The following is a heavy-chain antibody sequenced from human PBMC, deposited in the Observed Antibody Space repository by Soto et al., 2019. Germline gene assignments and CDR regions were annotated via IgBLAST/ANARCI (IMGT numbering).Heavy chain of an antibody. Sequence: SETLSLTCAVYGGSFSGYYWSWIRQPPGKGLEWIGEINHSGSTNYNPSLKSRVTISVDTSKNQFSLKLSSVTAADTAVYYCARVVVVVAATNFDYWGQGTLVTVSS. V-gene: IGHV4-34*01. CDR2: INHSGST. J-gene: IGHJ4*02. D-gene: IGHD2-15*01. CDR3: ARVVVVVAATNFDY. CDR1: GGSFSGYY.